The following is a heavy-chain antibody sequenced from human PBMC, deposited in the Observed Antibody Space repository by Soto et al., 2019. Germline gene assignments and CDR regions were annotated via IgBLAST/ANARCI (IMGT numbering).Heavy chain of an antibody. CDR3: ARDGHGMDV. CDR2: VFFTGST. V-gene: IGHV4-61*01. J-gene: IGHJ6*02. CDR1: GGSVSSGNYH. Sequence: SENLSLTCTVSGGSVSSGNYHWSWVRQTPGKGLEWIGYVFFTGSTNYNPSLKSRVTISVDTSKNQFSLELRSVTAADTAVYYCARDGHGMDVWGQGTTVT.